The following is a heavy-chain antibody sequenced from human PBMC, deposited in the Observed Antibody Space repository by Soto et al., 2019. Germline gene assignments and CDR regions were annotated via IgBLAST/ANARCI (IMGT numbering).Heavy chain of an antibody. CDR1: GGSVSSGSYY. CDR2: IYYSGST. D-gene: IGHD6-19*01. V-gene: IGHV4-61*01. J-gene: IGHJ4*02. CDR3: AREASGWSPYYFDY. Sequence: QVQLQESGPGLVKPSETLSLTCTVSGGSVSSGSYYWSWIRQPPGKGLEWIGYIYYSGSTNYNPSLKSRVTISVDTSKNQFSLKLSSVTAADTAVYYCAREASGWSPYYFDYWGQGTLVTVSS.